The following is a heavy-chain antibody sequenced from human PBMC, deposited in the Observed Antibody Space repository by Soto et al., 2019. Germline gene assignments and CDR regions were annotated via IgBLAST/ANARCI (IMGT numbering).Heavy chain of an antibody. J-gene: IGHJ4*02. D-gene: IGHD3-10*01. CDR1: GDSISNGYYT. Sequence: QVQLQESGPGLVEPSQTLSLTCTVSGDSISNGYYTWSWIRQPPGKDLEWIGHIYNSVNTYSNPSLKSRVTISADTSKNQFSLKLSSVTAADTAVYYCARGPGGDKVDYWGQGTLVTVSS. CDR2: IYNSVNT. CDR3: ARGPGGDKVDY. V-gene: IGHV4-30-4*01.